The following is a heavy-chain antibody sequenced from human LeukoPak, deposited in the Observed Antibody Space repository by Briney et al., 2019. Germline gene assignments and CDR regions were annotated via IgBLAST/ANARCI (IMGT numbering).Heavy chain of an antibody. CDR1: GFTFSSHG. Sequence: GGSLRLSCAASGFTFSSHGMHWVRQAPGKGLEWVAVIWYDGSNKYYAESVKGRFTISRDNSKNTLYLQMNSLRAEDTAVYYCARDPYYDILTGYYPHAFDIWGQGTMVTVSS. CDR2: IWYDGSNK. J-gene: IGHJ3*02. V-gene: IGHV3-33*01. D-gene: IGHD3-9*01. CDR3: ARDPYYDILTGYYPHAFDI.